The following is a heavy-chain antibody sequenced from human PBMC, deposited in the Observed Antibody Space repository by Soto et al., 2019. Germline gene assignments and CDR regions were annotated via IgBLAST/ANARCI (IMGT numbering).Heavy chain of an antibody. CDR3: ARSSIAHRLFMYPFDY. D-gene: IGHD6-6*01. CDR1: GGSISSSSYY. CDR2: IYYDGNT. Sequence: PSETLSLTCTVSGGSISSSSYYWGWIRQPPGKRLECIGSIYYDGNTYYNPSLNSRVIISVDMSKNQFSLKLSSVTAADTAVYYCARSSIAHRLFMYPFDYSGQGTLVTVSS. V-gene: IGHV4-39*01. J-gene: IGHJ4*02.